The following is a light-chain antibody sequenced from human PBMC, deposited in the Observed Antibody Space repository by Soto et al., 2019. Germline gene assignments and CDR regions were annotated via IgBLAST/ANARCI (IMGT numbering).Light chain of an antibody. J-gene: IGLJ1*01. CDR1: RSDVGGYNF. CDR3: NSYAGSNIYV. V-gene: IGLV2-8*01. CDR2: EVN. Sequence: QSVLTQPPSASGSPGQSVTISCTGTRSDVGGYNFVSWYQHHPGKAPKLIIYEVNKRPSGVPNRFSGSKSGNTASLTVSGLQAVDEADYYCNSYAGSNIYVFGTGTKLTVL.